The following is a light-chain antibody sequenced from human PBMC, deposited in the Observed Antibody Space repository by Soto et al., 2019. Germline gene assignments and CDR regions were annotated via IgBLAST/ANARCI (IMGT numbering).Light chain of an antibody. Sequence: DIQMTRSPSTLSGSVGDRVTITCRASQTISSWLAWYLQKPGKAPKLLIYKASTLKSGVPSRFSGSGSGTDFTLTISRLEPEDFAVYYCQQYGSSPRTFGQGTKVDIK. CDR1: QTISSW. J-gene: IGKJ1*01. CDR3: QQYGSSPRT. CDR2: KAS. V-gene: IGKV1-5*03.